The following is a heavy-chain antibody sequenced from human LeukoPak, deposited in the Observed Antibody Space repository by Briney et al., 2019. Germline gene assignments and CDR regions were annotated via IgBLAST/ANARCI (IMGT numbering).Heavy chain of an antibody. J-gene: IGHJ6*03. V-gene: IGHV1-46*01. CDR3: AREVSWTTVTTRHYFYYYMDV. CDR2: INPTSGAT. CDR1: GYSFTDFH. Sequence: GASVKVSCKASGYSFTDFHVHWVRQAPGQGLEWVGIINPTSGATIYAQKFQGRVTMTGDMSTSTVYMELSGLGSEDTAVYYCAREVSWTTVTTRHYFYYYMDVWGKGTTVTVSS. D-gene: IGHD4-11*01.